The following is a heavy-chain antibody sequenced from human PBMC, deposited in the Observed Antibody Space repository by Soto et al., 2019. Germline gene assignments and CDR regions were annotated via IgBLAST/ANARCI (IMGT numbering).Heavy chain of an antibody. CDR3: ARDLFGVLPLYGMDV. Sequence: PGGSLRLSCAASGFTFSSYAMSWVRQAPGKGLEWVSYISSSSSTIYYADSVKGRFTISRDNAKNSLYLQMNSLRDEDTAVYYCARDLFGVLPLYGMDVWGQGTTVTVSS. D-gene: IGHD3-3*01. J-gene: IGHJ6*02. CDR1: GFTFSSYA. CDR2: ISSSSSTI. V-gene: IGHV3-48*02.